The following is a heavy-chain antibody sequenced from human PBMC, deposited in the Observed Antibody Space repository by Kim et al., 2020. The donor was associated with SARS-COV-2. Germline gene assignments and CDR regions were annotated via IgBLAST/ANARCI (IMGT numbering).Heavy chain of an antibody. J-gene: IGHJ4*02. V-gene: IGHV3-30-3*01. D-gene: IGHD3-22*01. Sequence: GGSLRLSCAASGFTFSSYAMHWVRQAPGKGLEWVAVISYDGSNKYYADSVKGRFTISRDNSKNTLYLQMNSLRAEDTAVYYCARDSWATMIVENDYWGQGTLVTVSS. CDR3: ARDSWATMIVENDY. CDR1: GFTFSSYA. CDR2: ISYDGSNK.